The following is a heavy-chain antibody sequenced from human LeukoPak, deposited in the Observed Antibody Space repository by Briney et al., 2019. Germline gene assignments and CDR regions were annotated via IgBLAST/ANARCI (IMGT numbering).Heavy chain of an antibody. CDR3: ASFLTADTAMVTYYFDY. V-gene: IGHV3-7*01. CDR1: GFTFSSYW. Sequence: GGSLRLSCAASGFTFSSYWMSWVRQAPGKGLEWVANIKQDGSEKYYVDSVKGRFTISRDNAKNSLYLQMNSLRAEDTAVYYCASFLTADTAMVTYYFDYWGLGTLVTVSS. D-gene: IGHD5-18*01. CDR2: IKQDGSEK. J-gene: IGHJ4*02.